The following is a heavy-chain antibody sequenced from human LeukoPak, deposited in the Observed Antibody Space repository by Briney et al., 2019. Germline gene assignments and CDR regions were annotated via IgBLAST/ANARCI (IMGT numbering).Heavy chain of an antibody. CDR3: ARDYLGAGTVGATSGY. J-gene: IGHJ4*02. CDR2: INHSGST. Sequence: SETLSLTCTVSSGSISSYDWSWIRQPPGKGLEWIGEINHSGSTNYNPSLKSRVTISVDTSKNQFSLKLSSVTAADTAVYYCARDYLGAGTVGATSGYWGQGTLVTVSS. CDR1: SGSISSYD. V-gene: IGHV4-34*01. D-gene: IGHD1-26*01.